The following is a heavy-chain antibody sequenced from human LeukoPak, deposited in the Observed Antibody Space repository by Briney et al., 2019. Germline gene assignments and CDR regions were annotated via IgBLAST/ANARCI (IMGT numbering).Heavy chain of an antibody. CDR1: GFTFSSYN. Sequence: GGSLRLSCATSGFTFSSYNMNWVRQAPGKGLEWISFIRSSGNIMYYADSVKGRFTISRDNAKNSLYLQMNSLRAEDTAVYYCARDDYSPPRFDYWGQGTLVNVSS. V-gene: IGHV3-48*01. CDR2: IRSSGNIM. CDR3: ARDDYSPPRFDY. D-gene: IGHD4-11*01. J-gene: IGHJ4*02.